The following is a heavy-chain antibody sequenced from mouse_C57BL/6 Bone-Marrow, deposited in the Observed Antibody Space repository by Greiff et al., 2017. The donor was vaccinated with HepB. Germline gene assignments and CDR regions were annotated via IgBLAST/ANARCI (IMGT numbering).Heavy chain of an antibody. J-gene: IGHJ2*01. CDR2: IDPSDSYT. V-gene: IGHV1-59*01. D-gene: IGHD1-1*01. CDR1: GYTFTSYW. CDR3: ARSETTGFDY. Sequence: QVQLQQSGAELVRPGTSVKLSCKASGYTFTSYWMHWVKQRPGQGLEWIGVIDPSDSYTNYNQKFKGKATLTVDTSSSTAYMQLSSLTSEDSAVYYCARSETTGFDYWGQGTTLTVSS.